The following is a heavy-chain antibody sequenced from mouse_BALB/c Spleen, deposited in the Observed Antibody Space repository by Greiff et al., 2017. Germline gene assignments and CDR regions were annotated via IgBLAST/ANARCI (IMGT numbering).Heavy chain of an antibody. CDR2: INSNGGST. V-gene: IGHV5-6-3*01. J-gene: IGHJ4*01. CDR3: ARDNWDAMDY. D-gene: IGHD4-1*01. CDR1: GFTFSSYG. Sequence: EVQLVESGGGLVQPGGSLKLSCAASGFTFSSYGMSWVRQTPDKRLELVATINSNGGSTYYPDSVKGRFTISRDNAKNTLYLQMSSLKSEDTAMYYCARDNWDAMDYWGQGTSVTVSS.